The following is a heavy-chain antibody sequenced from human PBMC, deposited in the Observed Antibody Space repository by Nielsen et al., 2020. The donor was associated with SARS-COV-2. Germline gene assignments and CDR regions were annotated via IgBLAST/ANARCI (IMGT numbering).Heavy chain of an antibody. CDR3: ARVKGSDIIQLWSDAFDI. CDR2: ISSSSSYI. J-gene: IGHJ3*02. D-gene: IGHD5-18*01. V-gene: IGHV3-21*01. Sequence: WIRQPPGKGLEWVSSISSSSSYIYYADSVKGRFTISRDNAKDSLYLQMNSLRAEDTAVYYCARVKGSDIIQLWSDAFDIWGQGTMVTVSS.